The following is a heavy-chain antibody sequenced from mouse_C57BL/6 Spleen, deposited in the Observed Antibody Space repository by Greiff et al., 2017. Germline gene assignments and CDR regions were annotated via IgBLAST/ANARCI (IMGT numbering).Heavy chain of an antibody. V-gene: IGHV5-17*01. CDR1: GFTFSDYG. CDR2: ISSGSSNI. Sequence: DVMLVESGGGLVKPGGSLKLSCAASGFTFSDYGMHWVRQAPEKGLEWVAYISSGSSNIYYADTVKGRFTISRDNAKTTLFLQMTSLRSEDTAMYYCARGGSTVVALYYYAMDYWGQGTSVTVSS. CDR3: ARGGSTVVALYYYAMDY. D-gene: IGHD1-1*01. J-gene: IGHJ4*01.